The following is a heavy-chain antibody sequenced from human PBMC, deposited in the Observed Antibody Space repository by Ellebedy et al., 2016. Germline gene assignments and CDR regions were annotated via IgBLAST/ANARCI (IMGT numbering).Heavy chain of an antibody. CDR3: AKGRVVPAARGDAFDI. Sequence: GGSLRLXXAASGFTFSSYGMHWVRQAPGKGLEWVAVISYDGSNKYYADSVKGRFTISRDNSKNTLYLQMNSLRAEDTAVYYCAKGRVVPAARGDAFDIWGQGTMVTVSS. J-gene: IGHJ3*02. D-gene: IGHD2-2*01. CDR2: ISYDGSNK. CDR1: GFTFSSYG. V-gene: IGHV3-30*18.